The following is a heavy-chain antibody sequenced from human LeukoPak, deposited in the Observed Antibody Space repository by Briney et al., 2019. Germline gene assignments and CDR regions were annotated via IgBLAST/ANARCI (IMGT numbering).Heavy chain of an antibody. V-gene: IGHV4-39*01. J-gene: IGHJ4*02. CDR3: ARRNRYSSGWYSDY. D-gene: IGHD6-19*01. CDR2: IYYSGST. CDR1: GGSISSSSYF. Sequence: SETLSLTXTVSGGSISSSSYFWGWIRQPPGKGLEWIGTIYYSGSTYYNPSLKSRVTISVDTSKNQFSLKLSSVTAADTAVYYCARRNRYSSGWYSDYWGQGTLVTVSS.